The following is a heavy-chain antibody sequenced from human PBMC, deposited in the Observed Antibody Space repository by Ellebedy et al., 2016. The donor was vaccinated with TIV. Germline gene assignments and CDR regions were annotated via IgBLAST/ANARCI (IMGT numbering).Heavy chain of an antibody. CDR1: GFTFSDFY. J-gene: IGHJ6*02. Sequence: PGGSLRLSCAASGFTFSDFYMSWFRQAPGKGLEWLSYISGTSTSMNYADSVKGRFTISRDNAKNSVYLQMNSLRAEDTAVYYCARCAYSSPDCYYYGMDVWGQGTTVTVSS. V-gene: IGHV3-11*06. D-gene: IGHD5-18*01. CDR3: ARCAYSSPDCYYYGMDV. CDR2: ISGTSTSM.